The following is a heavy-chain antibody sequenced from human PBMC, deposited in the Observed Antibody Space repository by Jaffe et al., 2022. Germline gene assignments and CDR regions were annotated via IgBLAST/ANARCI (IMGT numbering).Heavy chain of an antibody. CDR2: IYHSGST. J-gene: IGHJ6*03. V-gene: IGHV4-38-2*01. Sequence: QVQLQESGPGLVKPSETLSLTCAVSGYSISSGYYWGWIRQPPGKGLEWIGSIYHSGSTYYNPSLKSRVTISVDTSKNQFSLKLSSVTAADTAVYYCARQEDRVVVAGIWIGDYYYYYMDVWGKGTTVTVSS. CDR3: ARQEDRVVVAGIWIGDYYYYYMDV. CDR1: GYSISSGYY. D-gene: IGHD2-21*02.